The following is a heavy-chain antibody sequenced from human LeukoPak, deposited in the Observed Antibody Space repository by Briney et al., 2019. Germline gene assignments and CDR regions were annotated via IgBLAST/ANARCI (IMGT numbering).Heavy chain of an antibody. V-gene: IGHV1-69*01. Sequence: GASVKVSCKASGGTFSTYAINWLRQAPGQGLEWMGGIIPIFGTPNYAQKFRGRVTITADESTSTAYLGLNSLRAEDTAVYYCARVQSATYHAFDKRGQGTMVTVSS. CDR2: IIPIFGTP. CDR1: GGTFSTYA. CDR3: ARVQSATYHAFDK. D-gene: IGHD2-15*01. J-gene: IGHJ3*02.